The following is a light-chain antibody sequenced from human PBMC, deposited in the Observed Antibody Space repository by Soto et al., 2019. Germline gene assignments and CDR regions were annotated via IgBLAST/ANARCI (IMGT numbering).Light chain of an antibody. J-gene: IGLJ2*01. CDR3: CSYTSSNTLV. Sequence: QSALTQPASVSGSPGQSITISCTGTSSDVGAYSYVSWYQQHPGKAPKLMIFEVSDRPSGVSNRFSGSKSGNTASLTISGLQAEDEDYYYCCSYTSSNTLVFGGGTRLTVL. V-gene: IGLV2-14*01. CDR2: EVS. CDR1: SSDVGAYSY.